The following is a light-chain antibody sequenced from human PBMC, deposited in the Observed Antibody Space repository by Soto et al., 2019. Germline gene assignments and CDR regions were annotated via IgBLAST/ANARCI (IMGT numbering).Light chain of an antibody. CDR3: QQYDPSSYT. CDR1: QSVSGTY. Sequence: EVVLTQSPVTLSLSPGERATLSCRASQSVSGTYLTWYQQKPGQAPRRLIFGASSRASGTPDRFSGSGSGTDFTLTISRLEPEDFAVYYCQQYDPSSYTFGQGTKLEIK. V-gene: IGKV3-20*01. J-gene: IGKJ2*01. CDR2: GAS.